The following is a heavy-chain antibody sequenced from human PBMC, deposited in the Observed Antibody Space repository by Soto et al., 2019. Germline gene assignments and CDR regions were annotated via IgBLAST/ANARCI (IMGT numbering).Heavy chain of an antibody. V-gene: IGHV4-30-2*02. D-gene: IGHD5-18*01. CDR3: ARGNTAMAVDY. CDR2: IYHSGST. J-gene: IGHJ4*02. CDR1: GGSISGGGYS. Sequence: SETLSLTCAVSGGSISGGGYSWSWIRQPPGKGLECIGYIYHSGSTYYNPSLKSRVTISKDTSKNQVFLTMTNMDPVDTATYYCARGNTAMAVDYWGQGTLVTVSS.